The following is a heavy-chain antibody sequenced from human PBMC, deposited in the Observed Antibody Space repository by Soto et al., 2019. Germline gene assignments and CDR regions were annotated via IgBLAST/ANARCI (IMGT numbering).Heavy chain of an antibody. CDR1: GGSVSSGSYY. J-gene: IGHJ6*02. CDR2: IYYSGST. CDR3: ARGGSSSWYPYYYYGMDV. D-gene: IGHD6-13*01. Sequence: QVQLQESGPGLVKPSETLSLTCTVSGGSVSSGSYYWSWIRQPPGKGLEWIGYIYYSGSTNYNPSLKSRVNISVDTSKNQFSLKLSSVTAADTAVYYCARGGSSSWYPYYYYGMDVWGQGTTVTVSS. V-gene: IGHV4-61*01.